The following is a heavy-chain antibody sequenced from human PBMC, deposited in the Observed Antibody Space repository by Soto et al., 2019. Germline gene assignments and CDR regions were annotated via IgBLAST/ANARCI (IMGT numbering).Heavy chain of an antibody. J-gene: IGHJ6*02. CDR2: ISYDGSNK. V-gene: IGHV3-30-3*01. CDR1: GFTFSSYA. CDR3: ARDLSLGGSGSYLGGVVDV. Sequence: GGSLRLSCAASGFTFSSYAMHWVRQAPGKGLEWVAVISYDGSNKYYADSVKGRFTISRDNSKNTLYLQMNSLRAEDTAVYYCARDLSLGGSGSYLGGVVDVWGQGTTVTVSS. D-gene: IGHD3-10*01.